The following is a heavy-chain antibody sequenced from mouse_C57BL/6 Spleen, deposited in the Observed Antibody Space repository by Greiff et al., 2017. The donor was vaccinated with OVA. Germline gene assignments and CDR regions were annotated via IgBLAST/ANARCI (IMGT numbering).Heavy chain of an antibody. CDR3: ARSSYSNSPFDD. D-gene: IGHD2-5*01. CDR2: INPNNGGT. CDR1: GYTFTDYN. J-gene: IGHJ2*01. V-gene: IGHV1-18*01. Sequence: VQLQQSGPELVKPGASVKIPCKASGYTFTDYNMDWVKQSHGKSLEWIGDINPNNGGTIYNQKFKGKATLTVDKSSSTAYMELRSLTSEDTAVDYCARSSYSNSPFDDWGQGTTLTVSS.